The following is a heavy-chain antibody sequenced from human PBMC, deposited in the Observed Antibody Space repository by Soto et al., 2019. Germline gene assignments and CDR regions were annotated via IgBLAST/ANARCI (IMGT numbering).Heavy chain of an antibody. CDR3: ARHWIAGSSIP. Sequence: SETLSLTCSVSGDSISSSSQYWGWIRQPPGKGLEWIGSIHYSGTSYYNPSLKSRVTIFVDTSKNQLSLKLSSVTAADTAVYYCARHWIAGSSIPWGQGTLVTISS. V-gene: IGHV4-39*01. CDR2: IHYSGTS. J-gene: IGHJ5*02. D-gene: IGHD2-21*01. CDR1: GDSISSSSQY.